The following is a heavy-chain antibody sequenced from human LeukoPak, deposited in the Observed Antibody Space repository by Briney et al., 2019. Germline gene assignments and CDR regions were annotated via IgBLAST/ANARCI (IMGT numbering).Heavy chain of an antibody. V-gene: IGHV4-61*02. CDR3: ARSGGTNGGGGVERWFDP. CDR2: IYTSGST. D-gene: IGHD2-8*01. CDR1: GGSISSGSYY. J-gene: IGHJ5*02. Sequence: SETLSLTCTVSGGSISSGSYYWSWIRQPAGKGLEWIGRIYTSGSTNYNPSLKSRVTISVDTSKNQFSLKLSSVTAADTAVYYCARSGGTNGGGGVERWFDPWGQGTLVTVSS.